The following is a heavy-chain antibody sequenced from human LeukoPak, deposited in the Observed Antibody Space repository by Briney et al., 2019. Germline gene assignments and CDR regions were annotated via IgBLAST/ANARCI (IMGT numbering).Heavy chain of an antibody. CDR1: GFTFSSYS. CDR3: ARDPRGYSGYGDNWFDP. D-gene: IGHD5-12*01. CDR2: ISSSSSYI. Sequence: NPGGSLRLSCAASGFTFSSYSMNWVRQAPGKGLEWVSSISSSSSYIYYADSVKGRFTISRDNAKNSLYLQMNSLRAEDTAVYYCARDPRGYSGYGDNWFDPWGQGTLVTVSS. J-gene: IGHJ5*02. V-gene: IGHV3-21*01.